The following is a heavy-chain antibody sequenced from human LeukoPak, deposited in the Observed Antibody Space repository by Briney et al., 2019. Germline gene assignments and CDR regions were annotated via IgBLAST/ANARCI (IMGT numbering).Heavy chain of an antibody. D-gene: IGHD1-26*01. Sequence: GGSLRLSCAASGFTFSTYYMNWVRQAPGKGLEWVASISTSSSYIYYADSVKGRFTISRDDAKNSLYLQMNSLRAEDTGIYYCARDKVVGPTKFDNWGQGTLVTVSP. CDR2: ISTSSSYI. J-gene: IGHJ4*02. CDR3: ARDKVVGPTKFDN. CDR1: GFTFSTYY. V-gene: IGHV3-21*01.